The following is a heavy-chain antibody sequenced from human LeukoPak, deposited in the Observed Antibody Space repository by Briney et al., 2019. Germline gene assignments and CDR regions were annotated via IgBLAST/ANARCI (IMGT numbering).Heavy chain of an antibody. V-gene: IGHV4-4*07. D-gene: IGHD3-22*01. CDR2: IYTSGST. Sequence: NPSETLSLTCTVSGGFISGYYWNWIRQSPGKGLEWIGRIYTSGSTNYNPSLKSRVTMSVDTSKNQFSLKLSSVTAADTAVYYCARGRGSGYPDYWGQGTLVTVSS. CDR3: ARGRGSGYPDY. J-gene: IGHJ4*02. CDR1: GGFISGYY.